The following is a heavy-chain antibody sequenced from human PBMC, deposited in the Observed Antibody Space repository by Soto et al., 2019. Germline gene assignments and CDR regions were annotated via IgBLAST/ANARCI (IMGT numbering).Heavy chain of an antibody. D-gene: IGHD3-16*01. Sequence: PSETLSLTCTVSGDSISNHNWTWIRQPAGKGLECIGRIYGSGNANYNPSLKSRVTMSLDTSKNRSSLKLTSVTAADTALYYCARLRGDGFDFGGQGTKVTV. CDR1: GDSISNHN. J-gene: IGHJ3*01. V-gene: IGHV4-4*07. CDR3: ARLRGDGFDF. CDR2: IYGSGNA.